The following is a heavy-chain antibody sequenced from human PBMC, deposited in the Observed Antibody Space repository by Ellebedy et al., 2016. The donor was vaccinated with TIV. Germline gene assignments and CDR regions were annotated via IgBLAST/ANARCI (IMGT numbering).Heavy chain of an antibody. Sequence: ASVKVSCKASGGTFSSYAISWVRQAPGQGLEWMGGIIPIFGTANYAQKFQGRVTITADESTSTAYMELSSLRSDDTAVYYCARALVHYDSSGFDYWGQGTLVIVSS. CDR1: GGTFSSYA. CDR2: IIPIFGTA. CDR3: ARALVHYDSSGFDY. J-gene: IGHJ4*02. V-gene: IGHV1-69*13. D-gene: IGHD3-22*01.